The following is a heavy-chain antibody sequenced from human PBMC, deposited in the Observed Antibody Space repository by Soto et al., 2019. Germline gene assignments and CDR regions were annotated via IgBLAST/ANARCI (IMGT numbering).Heavy chain of an antibody. D-gene: IGHD3-9*01. V-gene: IGHV1-2*04. CDR1: GYTLTSYA. CDR2: INPGSGRT. J-gene: IGHJ6*02. CDR3: ARVGSYYDVLTGDYYYYGMDV. Sequence: ASVKVSCKASGYTLTSYALHWVRQAPGQRLEWMGWINPGSGRTNYAREFQDWVTMTRDTSISTAYMELSRLRSDDTAVYYCARVGSYYDVLTGDYYYYGMDVWGQGTTVTVS.